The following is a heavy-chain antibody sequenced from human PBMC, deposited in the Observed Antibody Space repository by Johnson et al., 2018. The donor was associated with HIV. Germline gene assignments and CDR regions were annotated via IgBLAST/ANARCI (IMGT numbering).Heavy chain of an antibody. CDR3: ARARGSYYWGGWHDAFDI. D-gene: IGHD1-26*01. CDR2: IYSGGDT. V-gene: IGHV3-66*01. CDR1: GFTVSSNY. J-gene: IGHJ3*02. Sequence: EQLVESGGGLVQPGGSLRLSCAASGFTVSSNYMNWVRQAPGKGLEWVSVIYSGGDTYYPGSVKGRFTISSENARNSLYLHMNSLRAGDTAVYYCARARGSYYWGGWHDAFDIWGQGTMVTVSS.